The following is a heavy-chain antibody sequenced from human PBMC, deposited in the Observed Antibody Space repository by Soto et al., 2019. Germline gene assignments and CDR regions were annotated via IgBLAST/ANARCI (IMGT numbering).Heavy chain of an antibody. J-gene: IGHJ3*02. CDR3: ARELATITLDAFDI. Sequence: ASVKVSCKASGYAFTNYHLHWLRQAPGKGPEWMGIIKPGGGSTGYAQQFRGRLTMTRDTSTSTVYMEMSSLRSDDTAVYYCARELATITLDAFDIWGQGTMVTVSS. V-gene: IGHV1-46*01. CDR2: IKPGGGST. D-gene: IGHD4-4*01. CDR1: GYAFTNYH.